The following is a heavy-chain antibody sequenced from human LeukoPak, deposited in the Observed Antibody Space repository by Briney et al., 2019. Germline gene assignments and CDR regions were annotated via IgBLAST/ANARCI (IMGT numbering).Heavy chain of an antibody. J-gene: IGHJ3*02. CDR3: ARQGVNYGDAWAFDI. CDR2: IIPILGIA. CDR1: GGTFSSYT. V-gene: IGHV1-69*02. Sequence: GASVKVSCKASGGTFSSYTISWVRQAPGQGLEWMGRIIPILGIAIYAQKFQGRVTITADKSTSTAYMELSSLRSEDTAVYYCARQGVNYGDAWAFDIWGQGTMVTVSS. D-gene: IGHD4-17*01.